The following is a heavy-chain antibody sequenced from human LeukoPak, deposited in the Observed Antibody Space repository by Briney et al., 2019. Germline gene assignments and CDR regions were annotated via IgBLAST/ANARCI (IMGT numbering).Heavy chain of an antibody. D-gene: IGHD6-13*01. CDR3: AGAGWAAAGTHPHYFDY. Sequence: SETLSLTCTVSGGSISSSSYYWGWIRQPPGKGLEWIGSIYYSGSTYYNPSLKSRVTISVDTSKNQFSLKLSSVTAADTAVYYCAGAGWAAAGTHPHYFDYWGQGTLVAVSS. J-gene: IGHJ4*02. V-gene: IGHV4-39*07. CDR1: GGSISSSSYY. CDR2: IYYSGST.